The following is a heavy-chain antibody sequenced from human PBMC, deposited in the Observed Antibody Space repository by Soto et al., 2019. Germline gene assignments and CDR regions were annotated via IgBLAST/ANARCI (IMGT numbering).Heavy chain of an antibody. Sequence: PGGSLRLSCAGSGFTFSSDWMHWVRQDPGKGLVWVSRLNKDGTIANYADAVKGRFTISRDNAKNTLFLQMNSLTAEDTGLYYCARGPFGWYDFDYWGQGTLVTSPQ. D-gene: IGHD6-19*01. J-gene: IGHJ4*02. V-gene: IGHV3-74*01. CDR3: ARGPFGWYDFDY. CDR1: GFTFSSDW. CDR2: LNKDGTIA.